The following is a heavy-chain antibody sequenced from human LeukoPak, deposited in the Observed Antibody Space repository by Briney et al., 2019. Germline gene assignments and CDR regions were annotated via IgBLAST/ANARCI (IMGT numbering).Heavy chain of an antibody. V-gene: IGHV3-23*01. CDR1: GFTFSSYA. Sequence: GGSLRLSCAASGFTFSSYAMSWVRQAPGKGLEWVSAISGSGGSTYYADSVKGRFTISRDNSKNTLYLRMNSLRAEDTAVYYCAKARPSIFGVVIIPYYYYGMDVWGQGTTVTVSS. J-gene: IGHJ6*02. CDR3: AKARPSIFGVVIIPYYYYGMDV. CDR2: ISGSGGST. D-gene: IGHD3-3*01.